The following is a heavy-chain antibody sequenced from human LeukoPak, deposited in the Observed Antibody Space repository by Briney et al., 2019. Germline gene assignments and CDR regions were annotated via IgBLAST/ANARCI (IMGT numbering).Heavy chain of an antibody. Sequence: ASEKVSCKASGYIFINYAVHWVRQAPGQRHEWMEWINVGNGNTEYSQKFQGRITITRDTSANTAYMELISLRSEDTAVYFCARVYCSSTSCRYYFDYWGQGTLVTVSS. CDR2: INVGNGNT. CDR1: GYIFINYA. J-gene: IGHJ4*01. D-gene: IGHD2-2*01. V-gene: IGHV1-3*01. CDR3: ARVYCSSTSCRYYFDY.